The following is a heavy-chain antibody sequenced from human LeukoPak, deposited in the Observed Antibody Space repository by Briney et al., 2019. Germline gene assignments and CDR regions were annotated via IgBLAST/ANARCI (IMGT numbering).Heavy chain of an antibody. D-gene: IGHD2-2*01. Sequence: PSQTLSLTCTVSGGFISSGGYYWSWIRQHPEKGLEWIGYIYYSGSTYYNPSLKSRVTISVDTSKNQFSLKLSSVTAADTAVYYCARGVVVPAAPKLNWFDPWGQGTLVTVSS. V-gene: IGHV4-31*03. CDR1: GGFISSGGYY. J-gene: IGHJ5*02. CDR3: ARGVVVPAAPKLNWFDP. CDR2: IYYSGST.